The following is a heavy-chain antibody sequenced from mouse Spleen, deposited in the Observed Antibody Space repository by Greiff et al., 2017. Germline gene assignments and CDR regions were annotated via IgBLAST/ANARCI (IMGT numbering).Heavy chain of an antibody. J-gene: IGHJ4*01. V-gene: IGHV5-6*02. Sequence: EVKLVESGGDLVKPGGSLKLSCAASGFTFSSYGMSWVRQTPDKRLEWVATISSGGSYTYYPDSVKGRFTISRDNAKNTLYLQMSSLKSEDTAMYYCARRGYAPYYAMDYWGQGTSVTVSS. D-gene: IGHD2-10*02. CDR3: ARRGYAPYYAMDY. CDR1: GFTFSSYG. CDR2: ISSGGSYT.